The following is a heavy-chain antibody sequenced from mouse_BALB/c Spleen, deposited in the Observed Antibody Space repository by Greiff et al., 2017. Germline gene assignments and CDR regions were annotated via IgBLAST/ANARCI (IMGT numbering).Heavy chain of an antibody. D-gene: IGHD2-10*02. CDR3: AKSSYGNYFAY. J-gene: IGHJ3*01. CDR2: ISSGGSYT. CDR1: GFTFSSYA. Sequence: EVQLVESGGGLVKPGGSLKLSCAASGFTFSSYAMSWVRQSPEKRLEWVAEISSGGSYTYYPDTVTGRFTISRDNAKNTLYLEMSSLRSEDTAMYYCAKSSYGNYFAYWGQGTLVTVSA. V-gene: IGHV5-9-4*01.